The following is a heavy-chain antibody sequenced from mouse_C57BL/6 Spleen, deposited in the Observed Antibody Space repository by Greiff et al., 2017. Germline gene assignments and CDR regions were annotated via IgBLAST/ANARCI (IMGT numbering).Heavy chain of an antibody. Sequence: QVQLQQPGAELVKPGASVKLSCKASGYTFTSYWMHWVKQRPGQGLEWIGEIDPSDSYTNYNQKFKGKSTLTVDKSSSTAYMQLSSLTSEDSAVYYCARRLGDYAMDYWGQGTSVTVSS. CDR2: IDPSDSYT. D-gene: IGHD4-1*01. V-gene: IGHV1-69*01. J-gene: IGHJ4*01. CDR3: ARRLGDYAMDY. CDR1: GYTFTSYW.